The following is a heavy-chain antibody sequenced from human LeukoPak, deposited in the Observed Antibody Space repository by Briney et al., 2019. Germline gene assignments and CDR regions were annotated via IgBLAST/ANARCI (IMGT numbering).Heavy chain of an antibody. V-gene: IGHV1-69*13. J-gene: IGHJ6*04. CDR3: ARDLLGYCSSTSCPRTGYGMDV. CDR2: IIPIFGTA. Sequence: SVKVSCKASGGTFSSYAISWVRQAPGQGLEWMGGIIPIFGTANYAQKFQGRVTTTADESTSTAYMELSSLRSEDTAVYYCARDLLGYCSSTSCPRTGYGMDVWGKGTTVTVSS. CDR1: GGTFSSYA. D-gene: IGHD2-2*01.